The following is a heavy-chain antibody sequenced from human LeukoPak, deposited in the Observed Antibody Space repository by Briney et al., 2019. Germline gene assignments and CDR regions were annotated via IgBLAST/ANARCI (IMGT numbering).Heavy chain of an antibody. D-gene: IGHD3-16*01. CDR2: IFASGST. CDR3: AGFLSYENSDYLTLDTFDI. Sequence: SETLSLTCTVSGGSISRGRYYWSWIRQPAGKGLEWIGRIFASGSTDYNPSLKSRGAISIDTSKNQFSLRLSSVTTADTAVYYCAGFLSYENSDYLTLDTFDIWGQGTMVTVSS. V-gene: IGHV4-61*02. J-gene: IGHJ3*02. CDR1: GGSISRGRYY.